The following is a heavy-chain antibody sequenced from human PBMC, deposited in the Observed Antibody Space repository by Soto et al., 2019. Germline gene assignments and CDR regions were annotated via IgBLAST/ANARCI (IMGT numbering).Heavy chain of an antibody. V-gene: IGHV5-51*01. Sequence: GEPLKISCKGSGYSFTSYRIGWVRQMPGKGLECMGIIYPGDSDTRYSPSFQGQVTISADKSISTAYLQWSSLKASDTAMYYCARPRYPGRGYYGMDVWGQGTTVTVSS. CDR1: GYSFTSYR. D-gene: IGHD2-15*01. CDR3: ARPRYPGRGYYGMDV. CDR2: IYPGDSDT. J-gene: IGHJ6*02.